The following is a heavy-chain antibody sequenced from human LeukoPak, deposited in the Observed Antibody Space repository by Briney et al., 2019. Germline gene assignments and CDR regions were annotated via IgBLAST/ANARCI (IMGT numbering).Heavy chain of an antibody. D-gene: IGHD2-21*01. CDR2: IYSGGST. Sequence: GGSLRLSCAGSGFTVSSSTMSWVRQAPGKGLEWVSVIYSGGSTYYADSVKGRFTISRDNSKNTLYLQMNSLRAEDTAVYYCARVSLVVVIFDYWGQGTLVTVSS. CDR1: GFTVSSST. J-gene: IGHJ4*02. CDR3: ARVSLVVVIFDY. V-gene: IGHV3-66*01.